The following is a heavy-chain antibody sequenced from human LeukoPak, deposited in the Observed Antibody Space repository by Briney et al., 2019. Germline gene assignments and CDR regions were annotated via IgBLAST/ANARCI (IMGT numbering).Heavy chain of an antibody. V-gene: IGHV3-74*01. CDR2: IDSDGSRT. D-gene: IGHD5/OR15-5a*01. CDR3: ARGFLVRSTITIGY. Sequence: GGSLRLSCAASGFTFDDYGMSWVRQAPGKGLVWVSRIDSDGSRTDYADSVKGRLTISRDNAKNTLYLQINSLRPEDTAVYYCARGFLVRSTITIGYWGQGTLVTVSS. J-gene: IGHJ4*02. CDR1: GFTFDDYG.